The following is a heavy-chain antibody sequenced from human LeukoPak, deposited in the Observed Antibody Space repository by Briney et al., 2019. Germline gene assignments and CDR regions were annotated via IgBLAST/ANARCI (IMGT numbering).Heavy chain of an antibody. V-gene: IGHV3-48*03. CDR3: AREISTQWLVRYFDY. D-gene: IGHD6-19*01. Sequence: GGSLRLSCAASGFTFSSYEMNWVRQAPGKGLEWVSYIDTSGNTKYYADSVKGRFTISRDNAKSSLYLHFNSLRAEDTAVYYRAREISTQWLVRYFDYWGQGTLVTVSS. CDR1: GFTFSSYE. J-gene: IGHJ4*02. CDR2: IDTSGNTK.